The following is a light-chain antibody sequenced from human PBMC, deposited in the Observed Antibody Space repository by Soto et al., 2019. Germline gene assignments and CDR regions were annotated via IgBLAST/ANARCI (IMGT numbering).Light chain of an antibody. CDR1: QSVSSCY. J-gene: IGKJ5*01. Sequence: EIVLTQSPGTLSLSPGERATLSCRASQSVSSCYLAWYQQKPGQAPRLLIYGASSRATGIPARFSGSGSGTDFTLTISRLEPDDFAVYYCQQHSSSLITFGRGTRVQIK. CDR2: GAS. V-gene: IGKV3-20*01. CDR3: QQHSSSLIT.